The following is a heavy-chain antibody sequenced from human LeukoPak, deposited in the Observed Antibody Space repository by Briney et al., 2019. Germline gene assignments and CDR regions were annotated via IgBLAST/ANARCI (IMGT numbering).Heavy chain of an antibody. D-gene: IGHD6-13*01. J-gene: IGHJ4*02. V-gene: IGHV5-51*01. CDR3: ARRSSSSSWMDFDY. CDR2: IYPGDSDT. CDR1: GYRFTSYW. Sequence: GASLKISFKGSGYRFTSYWIGWVRPMPGKGLEWMGIIYPGDSDTRYSPSFQGQVTISADKSINTAYLQWSSLKASDTAMYYCARRSSSSSWMDFDYWGQGTLVTVSS.